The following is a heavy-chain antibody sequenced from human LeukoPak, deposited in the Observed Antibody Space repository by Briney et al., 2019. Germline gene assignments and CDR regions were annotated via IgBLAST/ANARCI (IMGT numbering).Heavy chain of an antibody. J-gene: IGHJ5*02. D-gene: IGHD6-19*01. CDR3: ARVAYSSGRNWFDP. Sequence: GGSLRLSCAASGFTFSSYSMNWVRQAPGKGLEWVSYISSSGSTIYYADSVKGRFTISRDNAKNSLYLQMNSLRAEDTAVYYCARVAYSSGRNWFDPWGQGTLVTVSS. V-gene: IGHV3-48*04. CDR1: GFTFSSYS. CDR2: ISSSGSTI.